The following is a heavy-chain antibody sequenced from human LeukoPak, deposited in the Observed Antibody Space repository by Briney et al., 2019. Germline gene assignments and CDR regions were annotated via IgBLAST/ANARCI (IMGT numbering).Heavy chain of an antibody. J-gene: IGHJ4*02. CDR1: GFTVSDNF. Sequence: GGSLRLSCAASGFTVSDNFMSWVRQAPGMALEWVSVIYTGGTTYYANSVKGRFTISRDTSKNTLFLQMNCLRAEDTAVYYCARETRYCSSTSCQLDYWGQGTLVTVSS. D-gene: IGHD2-2*01. CDR2: IYTGGTT. V-gene: IGHV3-66*01. CDR3: ARETRYCSSTSCQLDY.